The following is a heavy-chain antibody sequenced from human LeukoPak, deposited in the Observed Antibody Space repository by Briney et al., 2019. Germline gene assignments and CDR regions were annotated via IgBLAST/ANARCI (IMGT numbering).Heavy chain of an antibody. CDR2: IHPGYYDT. Sequence: GESLNISCKGSGYSFTSYWIGWVRQMPGKGLEYMGIIHPGYYDTRYSPSFQGQVTISVDRSSSTAYIQWSRLKASDTAMYYCATHPGGLQSGFDNWGQGTLVTVSS. D-gene: IGHD5-24*01. V-gene: IGHV5-51*01. CDR1: GYSFTSYW. CDR3: ATHPGGLQSGFDN. J-gene: IGHJ4*02.